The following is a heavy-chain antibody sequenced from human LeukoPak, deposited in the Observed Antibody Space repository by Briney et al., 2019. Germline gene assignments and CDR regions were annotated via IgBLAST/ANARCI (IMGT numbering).Heavy chain of an antibody. J-gene: IGHJ3*02. CDR2: IIPIFGTA. Sequence: SVKVSCKASGYTFTSYDINWVRQATGQGLEWMGGIIPIFGTANYAQKFQGRVTITADESTSTAYMELSSLRSEDTAVYYCARGGVYSYGRDAFDIWGQGTMVTVSS. D-gene: IGHD5-18*01. CDR1: GYTFTSYD. V-gene: IGHV1-69*13. CDR3: ARGGVYSYGRDAFDI.